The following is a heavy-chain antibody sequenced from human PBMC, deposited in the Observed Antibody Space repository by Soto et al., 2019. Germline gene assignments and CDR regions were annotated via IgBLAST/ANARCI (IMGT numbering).Heavy chain of an antibody. J-gene: IGHJ4*02. D-gene: IGHD6-19*01. Sequence: PGESLKISSKGSGYRFTSYGIGWVRQMPGKGLEWMGIIYPGDSDTRYSPSFQGQVTISADKSISTAYLQWSSLRAEDTAVYYCAKGGRQWLVTSDFNYWGQGALVTVSS. CDR3: AKGGRQWLVTSDFNY. CDR1: GYRFTSYG. V-gene: IGHV5-51*01. CDR2: IYPGDSDT.